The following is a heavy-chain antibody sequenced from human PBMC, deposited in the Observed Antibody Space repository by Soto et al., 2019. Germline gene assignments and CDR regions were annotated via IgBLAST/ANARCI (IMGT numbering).Heavy chain of an antibody. CDR2: IYPGDSDT. CDR3: ARFGRRRVGATQSDAFDI. J-gene: IGHJ3*02. Sequence: PGESLKISCKGSGYSSTSYWIGWVRQMPGKGLEWMGIIYPGDSDTRYSPSFQGQVTISADKSISTAYLQWSSLKASDTAMYYCARFGRRRVGATQSDAFDIWGQGTMVTVSS. D-gene: IGHD1-26*01. CDR1: GYSSTSYW. V-gene: IGHV5-51*01.